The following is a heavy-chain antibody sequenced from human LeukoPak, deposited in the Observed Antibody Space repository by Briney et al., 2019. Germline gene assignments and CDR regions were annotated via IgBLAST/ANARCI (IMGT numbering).Heavy chain of an antibody. CDR2: INHSGST. D-gene: IGHD3-16*02. J-gene: IGHJ4*02. Sequence: KPSETLSLTCAVYGGSFSGYYWSWIRQPPGKGLEWIGEINHSGSTNYNPSLKSRVTISVDTSKNQFSLKLSSVTAADTAVYYCARDRSRVFDYWGQGTLVTVSS. CDR3: ARDRSRVFDY. V-gene: IGHV4-34*01. CDR1: GGSFSGYY.